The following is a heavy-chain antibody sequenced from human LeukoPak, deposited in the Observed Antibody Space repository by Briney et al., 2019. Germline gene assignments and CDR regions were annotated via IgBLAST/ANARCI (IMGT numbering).Heavy chain of an antibody. D-gene: IGHD2-15*01. CDR3: ARDPTGGIGSGQTRYYYYGMDV. J-gene: IGHJ6*02. V-gene: IGHV3-30-3*01. Sequence: GRFLRLSCAASGFTFSSYAMHWVRQAPGKGLEWVAVISYDGSNKYYADSVKGRFTISRDNSKNTLYLQMNSLRAEDTAVYYCARDPTGGIGSGQTRYYYYGMDVWGQGTTVTVSS. CDR1: GFTFSSYA. CDR2: ISYDGSNK.